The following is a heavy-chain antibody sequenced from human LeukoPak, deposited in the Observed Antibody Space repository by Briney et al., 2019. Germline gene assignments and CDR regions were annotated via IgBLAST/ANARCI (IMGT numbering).Heavy chain of an antibody. Sequence: SETLSLTCTVSGVSISSYYWSWIRQPPGKGLEWIGYIYYSGSTNYNPSLKSRVTISVDTSKNQFSLKLRSVTAADTAVYYCARDRYNYDSSGSRWFDPWGQGTLVTVSS. CDR2: IYYSGST. CDR3: ARDRYNYDSSGSRWFDP. CDR1: GVSISSYY. J-gene: IGHJ5*02. V-gene: IGHV4-59*01. D-gene: IGHD3-22*01.